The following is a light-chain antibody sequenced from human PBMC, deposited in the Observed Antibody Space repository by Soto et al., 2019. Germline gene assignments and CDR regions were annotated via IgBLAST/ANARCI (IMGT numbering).Light chain of an antibody. J-gene: IGKJ1*01. CDR1: QSVNSN. V-gene: IGKV3-15*01. CDR3: RQYNNWLTWT. CDR2: GAS. Sequence: EIVMTQSPATLSVPPGERATLSCRASQSVNSNLAWYQQKPGQGPRLLIYGASTRATGIPARFSGSGSGTEFTLTISSLQSEDFAVYYCRQYNNWLTWTFGQGTKVEVK.